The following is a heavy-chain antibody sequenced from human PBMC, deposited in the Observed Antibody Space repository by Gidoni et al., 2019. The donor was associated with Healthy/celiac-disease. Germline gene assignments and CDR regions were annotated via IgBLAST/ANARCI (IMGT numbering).Heavy chain of an antibody. CDR3: ARARDSSSWYYFDY. CDR2: INHSGST. Sequence: QVQLQPWRAGLLKPSQTLSLTCAVSGWSFRCYYWSWIRQPPGKGLEWIGEINHSGSTNYNPSLKSRVTISVDTSKNQFSLKLSSVTAADTAVYYCARARDSSSWYYFDYWGQGTLVTVS. D-gene: IGHD6-13*01. CDR1: GWSFRCYY. J-gene: IGHJ4*02. V-gene: IGHV4-34*01.